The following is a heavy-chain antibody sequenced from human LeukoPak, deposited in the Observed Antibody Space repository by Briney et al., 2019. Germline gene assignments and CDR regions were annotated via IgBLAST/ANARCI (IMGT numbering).Heavy chain of an antibody. D-gene: IGHD1-26*01. V-gene: IGHV4-34*01. J-gene: IGHJ4*02. CDR3: ASLVGATYEVVDY. CDR1: GGSFSGYY. CDR2: INHSGST. Sequence: PSETLSLTCAVYGGSFSGYYWSWIREPPGKGLEWIGEINHSGSTNYNPSLKSRVTISVDTSKNQFSLKLSSVTAADTAVYYCASLVGATYEVVDYWGQGTLVTVSS.